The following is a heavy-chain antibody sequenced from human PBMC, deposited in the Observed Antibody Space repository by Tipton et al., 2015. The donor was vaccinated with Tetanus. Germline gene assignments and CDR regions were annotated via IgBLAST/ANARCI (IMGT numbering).Heavy chain of an antibody. CDR1: GYTFTSYD. V-gene: IGHV1-8*01. Sequence: QSGPEVKKPGASVKVSCKASGYTFTSYDINWVRQATGQGLEWMGWMNPDSGNTAYAQKFQGRVTMTRNTSISTAYMELSSLRSEDTAVYYCARGNSGWYFAGMDVWGQGTTVTVSS. CDR2: MNPDSGNT. D-gene: IGHD6-19*01. J-gene: IGHJ6*02. CDR3: ARGNSGWYFAGMDV.